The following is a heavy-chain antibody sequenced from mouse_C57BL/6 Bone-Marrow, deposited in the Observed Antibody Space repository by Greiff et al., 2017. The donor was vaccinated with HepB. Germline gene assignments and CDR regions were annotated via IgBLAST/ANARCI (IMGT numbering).Heavy chain of an antibody. Sequence: EVKLVESEGGLVQPGSSMKLSCTASGFTFSDYYMAWVRQVPEKGLEWVANIDYDGSSTYYLDSLKSRFIISRDNAKNILYLQMSSLKSEDTATYYCARLGSSSYYFDYWGQGTTLTVSS. CDR1: GFTFSDYY. J-gene: IGHJ2*01. CDR2: IDYDGSST. V-gene: IGHV5-16*01. CDR3: ARLGSSSYYFDY. D-gene: IGHD1-1*01.